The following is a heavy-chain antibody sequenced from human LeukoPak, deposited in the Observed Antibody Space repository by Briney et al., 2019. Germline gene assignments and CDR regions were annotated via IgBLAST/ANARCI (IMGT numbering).Heavy chain of an antibody. D-gene: IGHD3-10*01. J-gene: IGHJ4*02. Sequence: GGSLRLSCAASGFTFSTYWMNWGRQAPGKGLEWVANINQYGNEKYYVDSVKGRFTISRDNDRNSLDLEMNSLRAEDMAVYYCATGAEMDRGVIINGHLDYWGQGTLVTASS. CDR1: GFTFSTYW. V-gene: IGHV3-7*01. CDR3: ATGAEMDRGVIINGHLDY. CDR2: INQYGNEK.